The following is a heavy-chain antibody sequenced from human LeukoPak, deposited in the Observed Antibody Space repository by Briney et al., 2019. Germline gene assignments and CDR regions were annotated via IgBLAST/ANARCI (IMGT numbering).Heavy chain of an antibody. V-gene: IGHV4-34*11. D-gene: IGHD1-1*01. CDR3: ARDWNRYAY. J-gene: IGHJ4*02. CDR2: FSCSGST. CDR1: GGSFSGYY. Sequence: SETLSLTCAVYGGSFSGYYWSWIRQPPGKGLEWIGSFSCSGSTYYNPSLKSRVTISVDTSKSQFPLYMDSVTAADTAVYYCARDWNRYAYWGQGTLVTVSS.